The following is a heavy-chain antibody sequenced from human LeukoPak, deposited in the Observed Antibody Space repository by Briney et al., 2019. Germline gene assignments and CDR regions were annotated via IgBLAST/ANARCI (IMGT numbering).Heavy chain of an antibody. D-gene: IGHD3-10*01. J-gene: IGHJ6*03. Sequence: PSETLSLTCAVSGWSFSGYYWNWIRQPPGKGLEWIGEINHSGSTRYNPDPKSRVTISVDTSKNQFSLRLTSVTAADTAVYYCARRFGRKFGERFYYYHYMDVWGKGTTVTISS. CDR2: INHSGST. V-gene: IGHV4-34*01. CDR3: ARRFGRKFGERFYYYHYMDV. CDR1: GWSFSGYY.